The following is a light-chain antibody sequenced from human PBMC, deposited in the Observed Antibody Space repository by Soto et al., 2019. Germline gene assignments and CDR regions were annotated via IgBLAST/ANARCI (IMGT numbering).Light chain of an antibody. CDR1: QSVSSNN. V-gene: IGKV3-20*01. CDR2: GPS. Sequence: EIGLTQSPGTLSLSPGERATLSCRASQSVSSNNLAWYQQRPGQAPRVVIYGPSTRATGIPERFSGSGSGTDFTLTISRLEPEDFAVYYCQQYGRSPFTFGPGTKVDIK. CDR3: QQYGRSPFT. J-gene: IGKJ3*01.